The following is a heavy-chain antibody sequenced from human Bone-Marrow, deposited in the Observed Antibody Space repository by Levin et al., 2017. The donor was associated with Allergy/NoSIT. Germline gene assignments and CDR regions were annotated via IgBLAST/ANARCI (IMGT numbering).Heavy chain of an antibody. D-gene: IGHD1-1*01. CDR3: ARDFVTTPRREALDY. CDR1: GYTINRHY. J-gene: IGHJ4*02. Sequence: PGASVKVSCKASGYTINRHYIHWVRQAPGQGLEWMGTINPGDDNTIYAQKLQGRLTLTWDTSTSTIYMELRSLGSEDTAVYYCARDFVTTPRREALDYWGQGTLVTVSS. V-gene: IGHV1-46*02. CDR2: INPGDDNT.